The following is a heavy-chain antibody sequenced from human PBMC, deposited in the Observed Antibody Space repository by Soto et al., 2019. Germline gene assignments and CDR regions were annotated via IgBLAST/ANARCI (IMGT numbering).Heavy chain of an antibody. D-gene: IGHD3-10*01. Sequence: ASVKVSCKASGYTFTSYYMHWVRQAPGQGLEWKGIINPSGGSTSYAQKFQGRVTMTRDTSTSTVYMELSSLRSEDTAVYYCARGLWFGELLSGAFDIWGQGTMVTVSS. CDR2: INPSGGST. CDR1: GYTFTSYY. V-gene: IGHV1-46*01. CDR3: ARGLWFGELLSGAFDI. J-gene: IGHJ3*02.